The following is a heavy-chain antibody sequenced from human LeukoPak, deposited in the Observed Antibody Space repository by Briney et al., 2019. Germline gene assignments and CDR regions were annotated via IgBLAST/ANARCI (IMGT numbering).Heavy chain of an antibody. D-gene: IGHD3-22*01. CDR3: ARDDEYYYDSVGNY. CDR1: GYTFTGYY. Sequence: ASVKVSCKASGYTFTGYYMHWVRQAPGQGLERMGWINPNSGGTNYAQKFQGRVTMTRDTSISTAYMELSRLRSDDTAVYYCARDDEYYYDSVGNYWGQGTLVTVSS. CDR2: INPNSGGT. V-gene: IGHV1-2*02. J-gene: IGHJ4*02.